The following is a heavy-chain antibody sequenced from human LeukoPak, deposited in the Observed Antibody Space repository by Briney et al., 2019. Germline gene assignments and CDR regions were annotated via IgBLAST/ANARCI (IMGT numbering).Heavy chain of an antibody. Sequence: ASVKVSCKASGGTFSSYAVSWVRQSPGQGLEWMGWISAYNGNTNYAQKLQGRVTMTTDTSTSTAYMELRSLRSDDTAVYYCARTKIYDFWSGYSEMDVWGKGTTVTVSS. J-gene: IGHJ6*04. CDR3: ARTKIYDFWSGYSEMDV. V-gene: IGHV1-18*01. D-gene: IGHD3-3*01. CDR1: GGTFSSYA. CDR2: ISAYNGNT.